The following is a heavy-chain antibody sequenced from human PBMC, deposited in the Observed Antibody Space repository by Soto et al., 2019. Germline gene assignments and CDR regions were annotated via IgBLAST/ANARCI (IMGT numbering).Heavy chain of an antibody. V-gene: IGHV4-39*01. CDR3: ARLQTGGYYYYMDV. D-gene: IGHD1-26*01. J-gene: IGHJ6*03. CDR1: GGSISSSSYY. CDR2: IYYSGST. Sequence: SETLSLTCTVSGGSISSSSYYWGWIRQPPGKGLEWIGSIYYSGSTYYNPSLKSRVTISVDTSKNQFSLKLSSVTAADTAVYYCARLQTGGYYYYMDVWGKGTTVTVSS.